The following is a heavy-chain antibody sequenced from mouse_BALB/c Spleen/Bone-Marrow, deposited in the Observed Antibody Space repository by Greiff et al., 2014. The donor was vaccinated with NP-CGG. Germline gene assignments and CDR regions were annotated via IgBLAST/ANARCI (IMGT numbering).Heavy chain of an antibody. CDR1: GYAFTNYL. CDR2: INPGSGGT. V-gene: IGHV1-54*01. CDR3: ARWDYAMDY. J-gene: IGHJ4*01. Sequence: VQVVESGAELVRPGTSVKVSCKASGYAFTNYLIEWVKQRPGQGLEWIGVINPGSGGTNYNEKFKGKATLTADKSSSTAYMQLSSLTSGDSAVYFCARWDYAMDYWGQGTSVTVSS.